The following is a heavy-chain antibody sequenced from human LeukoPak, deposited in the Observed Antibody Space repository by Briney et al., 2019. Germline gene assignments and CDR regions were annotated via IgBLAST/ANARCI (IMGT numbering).Heavy chain of an antibody. CDR2: ISYDGSNK. J-gene: IGHJ4*02. CDR3: AQRELPRRGIFDY. D-gene: IGHD1-26*01. Sequence: GGSLRLSCAASGFTFSSYGMHWVRQAPGKGLEWVAVISYDGSNKYYADSVKGRFTISRDDSKNTLCLQMNSLRAEDTAVYYCAQRELPRRGIFDYWGQGTLVTVSS. CDR1: GFTFSSYG. V-gene: IGHV3-30*03.